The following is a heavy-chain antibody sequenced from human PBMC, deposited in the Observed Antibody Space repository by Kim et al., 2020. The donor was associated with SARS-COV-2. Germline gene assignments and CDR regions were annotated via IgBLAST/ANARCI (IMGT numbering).Heavy chain of an antibody. J-gene: IGHJ4*02. D-gene: IGHD2-15*01. CDR3: AGGLTPGQN. V-gene: IGHV3-74*01. Sequence: GGSTAYADSVKGRFTIARDNAKHTLYLQMNSLSAEDTAVYYCAGGLTPGQNWGPGTLVTVSS. CDR2: GGST.